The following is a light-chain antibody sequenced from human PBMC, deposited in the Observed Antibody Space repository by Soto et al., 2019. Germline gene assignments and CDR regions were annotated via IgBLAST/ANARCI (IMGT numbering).Light chain of an antibody. J-gene: IGLJ2*01. CDR2: DVS. V-gene: IGLV2-14*01. CDR1: SSDVGGYNY. Sequence: QSALTQPASVSGSSGQSITISCTGTSSDVGGYNYVSWYQQHPGKAPKLMIYDVSNRPSGVSNRFSGSKSGNTASLTISGLQAEDEADYYCSSYTTSGSLVFGGGTKLTVL. CDR3: SSYTTSGSLV.